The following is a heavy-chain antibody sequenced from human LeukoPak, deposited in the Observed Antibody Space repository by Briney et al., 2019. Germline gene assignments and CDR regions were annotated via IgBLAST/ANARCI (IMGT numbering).Heavy chain of an antibody. Sequence: SETLSLTCTVSGDSISGYYWAWIRQPAGKGLEWIGHIYAPGSSNYSPSFKSRVTMSIDMSNNQFSLRLNSVIAADTAMYYCARDLEDFDSLANDYWGQGTHVIVSP. J-gene: IGHJ4*02. CDR2: IYAPGSS. CDR1: GDSISGYY. D-gene: IGHD2-21*01. CDR3: ARDLEDFDSLANDY. V-gene: IGHV4-4*07.